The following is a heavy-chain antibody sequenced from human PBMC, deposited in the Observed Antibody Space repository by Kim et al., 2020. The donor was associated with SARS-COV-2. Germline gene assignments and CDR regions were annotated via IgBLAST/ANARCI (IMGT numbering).Heavy chain of an antibody. CDR3: ARERRGLGAATWYFDL. D-gene: IGHD1-26*01. CDR2: FSTAGA. V-gene: IGHV3-23*01. CDR1: GFTFGNYA. J-gene: IGHJ2*01. Sequence: GGSLRLSCAASGFTFGNYAMGWVRQAQGKGLEWVSAFSTAGAFYADSVKGRFTISRDNSKNTLYPQMNSLRAEDTAGCFCARERRGLGAATWYFDLWGR.